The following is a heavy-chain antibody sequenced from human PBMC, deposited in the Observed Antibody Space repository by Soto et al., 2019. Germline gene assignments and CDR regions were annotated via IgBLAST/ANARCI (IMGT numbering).Heavy chain of an antibody. D-gene: IGHD6-13*01. V-gene: IGHV1-18*01. Sequence: QCQLVQSGAELKKPGASVKVSCKASGYTFTNYGISWVRQAPGQGLEWMGWINTYHGNTKYAQKLQGRVTMTKDTSTCTAYMELTSLRSDDTAVYYCARSPGYSASWGYFYYGMKIWGQGTTVIVSS. CDR3: ARSPGYSASWGYFYYGMKI. CDR2: INTYHGNT. CDR1: GYTFTNYG. J-gene: IGHJ6*02.